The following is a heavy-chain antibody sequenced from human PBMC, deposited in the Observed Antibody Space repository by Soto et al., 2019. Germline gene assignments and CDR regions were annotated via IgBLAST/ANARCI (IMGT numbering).Heavy chain of an antibody. CDR3: ARGGVESIYGMDV. CDR2: INPTGGAT. Sequence: QVQLVQSGAEVKKPGASVKVSCKASGYTFSTYYVHWVRQAPGLGLEWMGIINPTGGATTYAQQLQGRVTMTRDTSTSTVYMELSSLRSEDTAVYYCARGGVESIYGMDVWGQGTTVTVSS. CDR1: GYTFSTYY. V-gene: IGHV1-46*01. D-gene: IGHD3-3*01. J-gene: IGHJ6*02.